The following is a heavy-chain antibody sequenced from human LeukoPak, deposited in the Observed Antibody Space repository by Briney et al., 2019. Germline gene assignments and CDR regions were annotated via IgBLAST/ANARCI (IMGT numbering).Heavy chain of an antibody. CDR3: ARATNWEAGPYGY. CDR1: GGTFSSCA. Sequence: ASVKVSCKASGGTFSSCAISWVRQAPGQGLEWMGGIIPIFGTANYAQKFQGRVTITADESTSTAYMELSSLRSEDTAAYYCARATNWEAGPYGYWGQGTLVTVSS. J-gene: IGHJ4*02. CDR2: IIPIFGTA. V-gene: IGHV1-69*13. D-gene: IGHD7-27*01.